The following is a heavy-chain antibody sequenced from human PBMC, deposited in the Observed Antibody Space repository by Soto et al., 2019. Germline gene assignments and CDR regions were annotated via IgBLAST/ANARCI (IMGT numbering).Heavy chain of an antibody. CDR1: GYTFTSYG. V-gene: IGHV1-18*01. CDR3: APRQLGPGWSFDY. CDR2: ISAYHGNT. Sequence: QVQLVQSGAEVKKPGASVKVSCKASGYTFTSYGISWVRQAPGQGLEWMGWISAYHGNTNYAQKLQGRVTKTPYTSTSTAYVELRGLRSDETAVYFCAPRQLGPGWSFDYWGQGTLVTVSS. J-gene: IGHJ4*02. D-gene: IGHD6-13*01.